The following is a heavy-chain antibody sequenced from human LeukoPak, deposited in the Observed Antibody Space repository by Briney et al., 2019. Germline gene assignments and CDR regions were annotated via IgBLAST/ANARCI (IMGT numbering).Heavy chain of an antibody. J-gene: IGHJ3*02. CDR1: GGSFSGYY. Sequence: PSETLSLTCAVYGGSFSGYYWSWIRQPPGKGLEWIGEINHSGSTNYNPSLKSRVTISVDTSKNQFSLKLSSVTAADTAVYYCAGIYCSSTSCYDAFDIWGQGTMVTVSS. D-gene: IGHD2-2*01. CDR3: AGIYCSSTSCYDAFDI. V-gene: IGHV4-34*01. CDR2: INHSGST.